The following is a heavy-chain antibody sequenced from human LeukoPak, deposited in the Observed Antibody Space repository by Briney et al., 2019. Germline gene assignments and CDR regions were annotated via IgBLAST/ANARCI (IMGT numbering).Heavy chain of an antibody. CDR1: GFTFSSYS. D-gene: IGHD2-2*01. Sequence: GGSLRLSCAASGFTFSSYSMNWVRQAPGKGLEWVSSISSSSSYIYYADSVKGRFTISRDNAKNSLYLQMNSLRAEDTPVYYCASSVVPAAVLDYWGQGTLVTVPS. CDR2: ISSSSSYI. J-gene: IGHJ4*02. CDR3: ASSVVPAAVLDY. V-gene: IGHV3-21*01.